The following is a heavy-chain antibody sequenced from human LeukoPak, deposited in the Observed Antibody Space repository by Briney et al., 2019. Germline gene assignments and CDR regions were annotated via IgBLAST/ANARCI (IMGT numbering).Heavy chain of an antibody. CDR1: GGSISSGSYY. CDR2: IYTSGST. J-gene: IGHJ5*02. CDR3: ARHLPPPSSYNWFDP. V-gene: IGHV4-61*02. D-gene: IGHD3-16*02. Sequence: SETLSLTCTVSGGSISSGSYYWSWIRQPAGKGLEWIGRIYTSGSTYYNPSLKSRVTISVDTSKNQFSLKLSSVTAADTAVYYCARHLPPPSSYNWFDPWGQGTLVTVSS.